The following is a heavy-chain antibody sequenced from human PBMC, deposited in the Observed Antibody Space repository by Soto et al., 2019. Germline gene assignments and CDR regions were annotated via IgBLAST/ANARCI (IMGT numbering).Heavy chain of an antibody. Sequence: ASETLSLTCTVSGGSFTSNNWWTWVRQPPGQGLEWIGEIYRTGSTNYNPSLKSRVTISLDKSENQFSLKVTSLTAADTAVYYCASRGPGNSVDYWGQGTLVTVSS. CDR2: IYRTGST. CDR1: GGSFTSNNW. V-gene: IGHV4-4*02. J-gene: IGHJ4*02. CDR3: ASRGPGNSVDY. D-gene: IGHD5-12*01.